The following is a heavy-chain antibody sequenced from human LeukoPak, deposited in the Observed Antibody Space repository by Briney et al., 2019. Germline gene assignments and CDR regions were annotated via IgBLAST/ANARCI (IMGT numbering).Heavy chain of an antibody. V-gene: IGHV6-1*01. CDR2: TYYRSKWYY. CDR3: TREGRNFFDP. Sequence: SQTLSLTCAISGDSVSTDSGAWNWIRQSPSRGLEWLGRTYYRSKWYYDYAVSVKSRITINPDTSKNQVSLHLNSVTPGDTAVYYCTREGRNFFDPWGQGTLVTVSS. J-gene: IGHJ5*02. CDR1: GDSVSTDSGA.